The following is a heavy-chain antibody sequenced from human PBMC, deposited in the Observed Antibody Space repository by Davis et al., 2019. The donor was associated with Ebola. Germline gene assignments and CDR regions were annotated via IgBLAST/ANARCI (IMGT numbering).Heavy chain of an antibody. CDR1: GYTFTDYY. Sequence: ASVKVSCKASGYTFTDYYLHWVRQAPGQGLEWMGRIYPFNGATNFADNFQGRVTMTTDMSITTAYMELSSLNPDDTAIYYCARPILPEVTHCGVDYWGQGTLLTVSS. CDR2: IYPFNGAT. V-gene: IGHV1-2*06. D-gene: IGHD1-14*01. CDR3: ARPILPEVTHCGVDY. J-gene: IGHJ4*02.